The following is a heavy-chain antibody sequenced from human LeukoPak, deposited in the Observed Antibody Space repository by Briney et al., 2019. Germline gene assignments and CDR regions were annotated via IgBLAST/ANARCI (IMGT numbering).Heavy chain of an antibody. CDR2: FTGSGVTT. CDR3: AKKAQYNGNYPLDY. D-gene: IGHD1-26*01. CDR1: GFSFSNSA. V-gene: IGHV3-23*01. Sequence: PGGSLRLSCTASGFSFSNSAMSWVRQAPGKGLEWVSTFTGSGVTTFYADSVKGRFTISRDNSKGTLYLQMDNLRAEDTALYFCAKKAQYNGNYPLDYWGQGTLVTVSS. J-gene: IGHJ4*02.